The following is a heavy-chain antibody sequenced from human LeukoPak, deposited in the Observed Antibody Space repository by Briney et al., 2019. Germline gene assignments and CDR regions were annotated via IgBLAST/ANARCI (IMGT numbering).Heavy chain of an antibody. Sequence: PSETLSLTCAVSSYSISSGYYWGWIRQPPGKGLEWIGSIYHSGSIYYNPSLKSRVTISVDTSKNQFSLKLSSVTAADTAVYYCARRYYDSSGHFDYWGQGTLVTVSS. J-gene: IGHJ4*02. CDR3: ARRYYDSSGHFDY. V-gene: IGHV4-38-2*01. CDR2: IYHSGSI. D-gene: IGHD3-22*01. CDR1: SYSISSGYY.